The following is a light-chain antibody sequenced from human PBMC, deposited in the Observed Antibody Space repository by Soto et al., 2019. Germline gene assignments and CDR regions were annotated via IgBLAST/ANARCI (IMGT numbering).Light chain of an antibody. CDR1: SSDVVSYNR. V-gene: IGLV2-18*02. CDR3: SSYTSSSTLV. J-gene: IGLJ2*01. CDR2: EVS. Sequence: QSALTQPPSVSGSPGQSVTISCTGTSSDVVSYNRVSWYQQPPGTAPKLMIYEVSNRPSGVPDRFSGSKSGNTASLTISGLHAEDEADYYCSSYTSSSTLVFGGGTKLTVL.